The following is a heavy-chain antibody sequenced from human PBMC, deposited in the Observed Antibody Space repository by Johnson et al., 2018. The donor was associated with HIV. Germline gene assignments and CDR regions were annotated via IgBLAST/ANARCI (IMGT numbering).Heavy chain of an antibody. CDR2: ISFAGVKK. Sequence: QVQLVESGGGLVQPGKSLRLSCGVSGITFDDYAMHWVRQAPGKGLKWVTVISFAGVKKYYADSVKGRFTIFRDNSTNTLNLQMNSLKTEDTAVYYCTTDRGYYDRSGYSRPFDIWGQGTMVIVSS. CDR3: TTDRGYYDRSGYSRPFDI. CDR1: GITFDDYA. D-gene: IGHD3-22*01. V-gene: IGHV3-33*08. J-gene: IGHJ3*02.